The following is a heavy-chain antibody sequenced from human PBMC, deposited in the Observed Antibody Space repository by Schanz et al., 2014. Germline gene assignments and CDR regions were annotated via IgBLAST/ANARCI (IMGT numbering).Heavy chain of an antibody. CDR2: IGGSGDST. D-gene: IGHD1-26*01. CDR3: ARDPSGSYGWFDP. J-gene: IGHJ5*02. CDR1: GFTFSNHA. V-gene: IGHV3-23*04. Sequence: VQLVESGGGLVKPGGSLRLSCAASGFTFSNHALSWVRQAPGKGLEWVSGIGGSGDSTHYADSVKGRFIISRDNSKNTLYLQMNSLRAEDTAVYYCARDPSGSYGWFDPWGQGTLVTVSS.